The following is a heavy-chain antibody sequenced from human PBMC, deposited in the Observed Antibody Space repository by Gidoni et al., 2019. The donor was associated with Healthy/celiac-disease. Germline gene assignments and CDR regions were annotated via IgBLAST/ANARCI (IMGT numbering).Heavy chain of an antibody. CDR2: ISGSGGST. CDR3: AKVRKDSSGYYYFSAGLFDY. D-gene: IGHD3-22*01. Sequence: EVQLLASGGGLVQPGGSLRISCAASGFPFSSSAMSRVRQAPGKGLEWVSAISGSGGSTYYADSVKGRFTISRDNSKNTLYLQMNSLRAEDTAVYYCAKVRKDSSGYYYFSAGLFDYWGQGTLVTVSS. J-gene: IGHJ4*02. CDR1: GFPFSSSA. V-gene: IGHV3-23*01.